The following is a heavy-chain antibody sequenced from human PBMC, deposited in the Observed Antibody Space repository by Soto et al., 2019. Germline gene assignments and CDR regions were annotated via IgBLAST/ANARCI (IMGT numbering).Heavy chain of an antibody. V-gene: IGHV4-39*01. CDR2: IFYSGST. CDR3: ARLGRWQLLIY. Sequence: SETLSLTCTVSGGSISSSSYYWGWIRQPPGKGLEWIGSIFYSGSTYYNPSLKSRVTISVDTSKNQFSLKLSSVTAADTAVYYCARLGRWQLLIYWGQGTLVTVSS. J-gene: IGHJ4*02. D-gene: IGHD2-15*01. CDR1: GGSISSSSYY.